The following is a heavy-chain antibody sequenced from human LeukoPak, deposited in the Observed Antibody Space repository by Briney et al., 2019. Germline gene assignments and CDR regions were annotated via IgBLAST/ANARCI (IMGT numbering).Heavy chain of an antibody. Sequence: GGSLRPSCAASGFTFSRYAMSWVRQAPGKGLEWVSAISGSGGSTYYADSVKGRFTISRDNSKNTLYLQMNSLRAEDTAVYYCWTYYYGSGSPTLHNYYYYYGMDVWGQGTTVTVSS. J-gene: IGHJ6*02. CDR2: ISGSGGST. CDR1: GFTFSRYA. CDR3: WTYYYGSGSPTLHNYYYYYGMDV. V-gene: IGHV3-23*01. D-gene: IGHD3-10*01.